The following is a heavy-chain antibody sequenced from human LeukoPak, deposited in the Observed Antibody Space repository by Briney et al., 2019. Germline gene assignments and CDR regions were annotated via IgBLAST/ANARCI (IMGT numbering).Heavy chain of an antibody. V-gene: IGHV4-38-2*01. CDR2: IYHSGST. J-gene: IGHJ4*02. Sequence: SETLSLTCAVSGYSISSGYYWGWIRQPPGKGLEWIGSIYHSGSTYYNPSLKSRATISVDTSKNQFSLKLSSVTAADTAVYYCARMVYAMNFIDYWGQGTLVTVSS. D-gene: IGHD2-8*01. CDR3: ARMVYAMNFIDY. CDR1: GYSISSGYY.